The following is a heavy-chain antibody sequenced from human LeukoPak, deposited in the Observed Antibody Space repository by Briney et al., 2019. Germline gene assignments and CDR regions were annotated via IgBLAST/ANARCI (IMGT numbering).Heavy chain of an antibody. V-gene: IGHV1-24*01. J-gene: IGHJ5*02. Sequence: WASVKVSCKVSGYTLTELSMHWVRQAPGKGLEWMGGFYPEDGETIYAQKFQGRVTMTEDTSTDTAYMELSSLRSEDTAVYYCATDTRADYYDSSGYSSSWGQGTLVTVSS. CDR2: FYPEDGET. CDR1: GYTLTELS. CDR3: ATDTRADYYDSSGYSSS. D-gene: IGHD3-22*01.